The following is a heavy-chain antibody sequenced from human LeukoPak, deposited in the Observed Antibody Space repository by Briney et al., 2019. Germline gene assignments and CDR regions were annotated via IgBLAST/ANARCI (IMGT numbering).Heavy chain of an antibody. CDR2: INPNSGGS. J-gene: IGHJ4*02. CDR3: ARVIAVAGFDY. Sequence: ASVKVSCKAFGYTFTDYYMHWVRQAPAQGLEWMGWINPNSGGSNYAQKFQGRVTITRDTSISPAYMELSRLRSDDTAVYYCARVIAVAGFDYWGQGTLVTVSS. V-gene: IGHV1-2*02. CDR1: GYTFTDYY. D-gene: IGHD6-19*01.